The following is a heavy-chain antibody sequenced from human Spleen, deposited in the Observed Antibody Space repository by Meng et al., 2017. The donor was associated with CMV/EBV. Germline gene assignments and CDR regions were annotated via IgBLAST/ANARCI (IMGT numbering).Heavy chain of an antibody. CDR2: ISGSGGST. J-gene: IGHJ4*02. V-gene: IGHV3-23*01. CDR1: GFTFSSYA. Sequence: SGFTFSSYAMSWVRQAPGKGLEWVSAISGSGGSTYYADSVKGRITVSRDNSKNTLYLQMNRLRAEDTALYYCARNPSYSAYADNFDYWGQGTLVTVSS. D-gene: IGHD5-12*01. CDR3: ARNPSYSAYADNFDY.